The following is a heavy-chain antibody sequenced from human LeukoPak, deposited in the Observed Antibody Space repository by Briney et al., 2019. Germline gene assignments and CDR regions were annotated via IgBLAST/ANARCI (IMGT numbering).Heavy chain of an antibody. D-gene: IGHD2-2*01. Sequence: SETLSLTCTVSGGSISSYYWSWIRQPPGKGLEWIGYIYYSGSTNYNPSLKSRVTISVDTSKNQFSLKLSSVTAADTAVYYCARGYCSSTSCLEVDYWGQGTLVTVSS. J-gene: IGHJ4*02. V-gene: IGHV4-59*01. CDR2: IYYSGST. CDR1: GGSISSYY. CDR3: ARGYCSSTSCLEVDY.